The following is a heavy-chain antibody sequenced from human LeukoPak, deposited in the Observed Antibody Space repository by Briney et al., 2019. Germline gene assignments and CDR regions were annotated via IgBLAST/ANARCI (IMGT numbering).Heavy chain of an antibody. J-gene: IGHJ6*02. CDR3: ARDNYDFWSGSSYGMDV. CDR1: GGSFSGYY. V-gene: IGHV4-34*01. CDR2: INHSGST. Sequence: SETLSLTCAVYGGSFSGYYWSWIRQPPGKGLEWIGEINHSGSTNYNPSLKSRVTISVDTSKNQFSMKLSSVTAADTAVYHCARDNYDFWSGSSYGMDVWGQGTTVTVSS. D-gene: IGHD3-3*01.